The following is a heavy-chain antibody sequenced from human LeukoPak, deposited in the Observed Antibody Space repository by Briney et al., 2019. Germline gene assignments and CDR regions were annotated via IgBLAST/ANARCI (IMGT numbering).Heavy chain of an antibody. Sequence: ASVKVSCKASGYTFTSYYMHWVRQAPGQGLEWMGIINPSGGSTSYAQKFQGRVTMTRDTSTSTVYMELSSPRSEDTAVYYCARVELAEAFDIWGQGTMVTVSS. CDR1: GYTFTSYY. D-gene: IGHD1-7*01. V-gene: IGHV1-46*01. CDR2: INPSGGST. CDR3: ARVELAEAFDI. J-gene: IGHJ3*02.